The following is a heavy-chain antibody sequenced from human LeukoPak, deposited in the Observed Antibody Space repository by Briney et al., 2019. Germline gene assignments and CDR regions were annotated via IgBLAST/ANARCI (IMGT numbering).Heavy chain of an antibody. CDR3: AKREDSSDWYWSPEYFQH. CDR1: GFTFSSYA. CDR2: VSGGAGNT. D-gene: IGHD6-13*01. V-gene: IGHV3-23*01. Sequence: GGSLRLSCAASGFTFSSYAMSWVRQAPGKGLELVSDVSGGAGNTFYADPVKGRFTISRDNSKNTLYLQMNSLRAEDTAVYYCAKREDSSDWYWSPEYFQHWGQSTLVTVSS. J-gene: IGHJ1*01.